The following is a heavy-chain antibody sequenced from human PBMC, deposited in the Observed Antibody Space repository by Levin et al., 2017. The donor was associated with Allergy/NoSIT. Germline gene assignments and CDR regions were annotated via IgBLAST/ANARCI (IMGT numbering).Heavy chain of an antibody. D-gene: IGHD1-7*01. V-gene: IGHV5-51*01. Sequence: GGSLRLSCKGSGSSFTSYWIGWVRQMPGKGLEWMGIIYPGDSDTRYSPSFQGQVTISAVKSISTAYLQWSSLKASDTAMYYCARRWITGTAGAFDIWGQGTMVTVSS. CDR2: IYPGDSDT. CDR3: ARRWITGTAGAFDI. J-gene: IGHJ3*02. CDR1: GSSFTSYW.